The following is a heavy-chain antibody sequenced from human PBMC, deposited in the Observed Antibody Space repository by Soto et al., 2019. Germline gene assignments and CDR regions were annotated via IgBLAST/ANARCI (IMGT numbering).Heavy chain of an antibody. J-gene: IGHJ4*02. V-gene: IGHV3-53*01. CDR2: IYSTGTT. CDR3: AKDGRGSGSHYNSFGY. CDR1: GFTVGNNY. D-gene: IGHD3-10*01. Sequence: GGSLRLSCAASGFTVGNNYMSWVRQSPGKGLEWVSLIYSTGTTKYADSVKGRFTVSRDNAKNTLYLQMNSLRAEDTAVYYCAKDGRGSGSHYNSFGYWGQGTLVTVSS.